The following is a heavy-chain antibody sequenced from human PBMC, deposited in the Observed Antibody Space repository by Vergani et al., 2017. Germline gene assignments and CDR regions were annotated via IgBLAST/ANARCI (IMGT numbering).Heavy chain of an antibody. V-gene: IGHV3-21*01. CDR3: ARDRDILTGYHPLDY. J-gene: IGHJ4*02. CDR1: GGSISSSN. D-gene: IGHD3-9*01. CDR2: ISSSSSYI. Sequence: VQLQESGPGLVKPPGTLSLTCAVSGGSISSSNWWSWVRQPPGKGLEWVSSISSSSSYIYYADSVKGRFTISRDNAKNSLYLQMNSLRAEDTAVYYCARDRDILTGYHPLDYWGQGTLVTVSS.